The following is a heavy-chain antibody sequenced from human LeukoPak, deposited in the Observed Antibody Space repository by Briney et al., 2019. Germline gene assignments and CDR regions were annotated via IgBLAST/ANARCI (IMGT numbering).Heavy chain of an antibody. J-gene: IGHJ6*02. CDR3: ARELSSGWISYYHGMDV. V-gene: IGHV1-8*01. CDR2: MNPDSGNT. CDR1: GYTFTSYD. D-gene: IGHD6-19*01. Sequence: ASVKVSCKASGYTFTSYDINWVRQATGQGLEWMGWMNPDSGNTGYAQKFQGRVTMTRNTSISTAYMELSSLRSEDTAVYYCARELSSGWISYYHGMDVWGQGTTVTVSS.